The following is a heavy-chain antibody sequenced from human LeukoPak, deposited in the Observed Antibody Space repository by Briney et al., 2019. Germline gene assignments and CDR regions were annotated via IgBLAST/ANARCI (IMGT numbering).Heavy chain of an antibody. CDR1: GFTFSSYV. V-gene: IGHV3-30*01. CDR2: ISYDGSNE. D-gene: IGHD1-26*01. J-gene: IGHJ4*02. CDR3: ARTPWRYYYFDY. Sequence: GGSLRLSCAASGFTFSSYVMHWVRQAPGKGLEWVAIISYDGSNEYYADSVKGRFTISRDNSKNTLYLQMNSLRAEDTAVYYCARTPWRYYYFDYWGQGTLVTVSS.